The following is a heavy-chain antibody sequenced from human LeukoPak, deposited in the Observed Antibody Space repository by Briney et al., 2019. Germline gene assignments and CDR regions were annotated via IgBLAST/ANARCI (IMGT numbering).Heavy chain of an antibody. CDR1: GGTFSSYA. D-gene: IGHD2-15*01. J-gene: IGHJ6*02. CDR2: IIPILGIA. Sequence: ASVKVSCKASGGTFSSYAISWVRQAPGQGLEWMGRIIPILGIANYAQKFQGRVTITADKSTSTAYMELSSLRSEDTAVYYCVRYKSKAATRATTYYYYYYGMDVWGQGTTVTVSS. V-gene: IGHV1-69*04. CDR3: VRYKSKAATRATTYYYYYYGMDV.